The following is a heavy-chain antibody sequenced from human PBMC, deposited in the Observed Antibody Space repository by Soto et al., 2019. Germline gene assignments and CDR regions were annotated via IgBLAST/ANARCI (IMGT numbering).Heavy chain of an antibody. V-gene: IGHV1-69*12. D-gene: IGHD2-2*01. CDR2: IMPMFGVT. CDR1: GGTFNSHT. J-gene: IGHJ6*02. Sequence: QVQLVQSGAEVKKPGSSVKVSCRASGGTFNSHTISWVRQAPGQGLEWMGGIMPMFGVTNYARKFQGRLTMTANXSXTXXYMEVSSLTSDDTAVYYCAGEGVPSSMSLPWMGYHYYGLDVWGQGTTVIVSS. CDR3: AGEGVPSSMSLPWMGYHYYGLDV.